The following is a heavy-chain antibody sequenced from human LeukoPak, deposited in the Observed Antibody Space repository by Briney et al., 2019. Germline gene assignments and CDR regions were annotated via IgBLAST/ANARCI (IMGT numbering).Heavy chain of an antibody. CDR1: GFIVSSNY. CDR2: IYSDGST. V-gene: IGHV3-53*01. Sequence: PGGSLRLSCAASGFIVSSNYMSWVRQAPGKGLEWVSVIYSDGSTYYADSVRGRFTISRDNSKNTLYLQMNSLRAEDTAVYYCAKDVSRWFGEQDLYYFDYWGQGTLVTVSS. D-gene: IGHD3-10*01. CDR3: AKDVSRWFGEQDLYYFDY. J-gene: IGHJ4*02.